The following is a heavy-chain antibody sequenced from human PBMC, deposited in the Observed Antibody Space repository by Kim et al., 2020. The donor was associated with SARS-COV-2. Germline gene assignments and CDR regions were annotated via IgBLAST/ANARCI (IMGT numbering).Heavy chain of an antibody. CDR2: IYYSGST. Sequence: SETLSLTCTVSGGSISSGGYYWSWIRQHPGKGLEWIGYIYYSGSTYYNPSLKSRVTISVDTSKNQFSLKLSSVTAADTAVYYCARDQTASAGTLRYFDLWGRGTLVAVSS. CDR3: ARDQTASAGTLRYFDL. J-gene: IGHJ2*01. V-gene: IGHV4-31*03. CDR1: GGSISSGGYY. D-gene: IGHD6-13*01.